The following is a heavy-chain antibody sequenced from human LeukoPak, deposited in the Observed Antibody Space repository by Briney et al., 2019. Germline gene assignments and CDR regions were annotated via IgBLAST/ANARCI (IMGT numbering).Heavy chain of an antibody. D-gene: IGHD6-13*01. J-gene: IGHJ6*02. CDR2: ISGSGGST. Sequence: GGSLRLSCAASGFTFSSYAMSWVRQAPGKGLEWVSAISGSGGSTYYADSVKGRFTISRDNSKNTLYLQMNSLRAEDTAVYYCSKYSSIWYVYYGMDVWGQGTTVTVSS. CDR3: SKYSSIWYVYYGMDV. CDR1: GFTFSSYA. V-gene: IGHV3-23*01.